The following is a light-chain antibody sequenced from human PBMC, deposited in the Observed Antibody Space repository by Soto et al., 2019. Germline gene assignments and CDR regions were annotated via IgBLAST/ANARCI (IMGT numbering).Light chain of an antibody. V-gene: IGKV3-15*01. J-gene: IGKJ1*01. CDR1: QSLSIN. CDR2: GLS. Sequence: EIVMTQSPATLSVSPGERATLSCRASQSLSINLAWYQLRPGQAPRLLIYGLSTRATGIPARFSGSGSGTEFTLTISSLQSEDFAVYYCQQYNNWTWTFGQGTKGDIK. CDR3: QQYNNWTWT.